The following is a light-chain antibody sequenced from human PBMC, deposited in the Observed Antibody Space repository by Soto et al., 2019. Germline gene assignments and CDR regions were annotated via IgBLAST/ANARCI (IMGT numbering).Light chain of an antibody. CDR3: QQRSNCL. Sequence: EIVLTQSPATLSLSPGERATLSCRASQSVSSYLAWYQQKPGQAPRLLIYDASNRATGIPARFSGSGSGTDFTLTISSLEPEDLAVYYCQQRSNCLFGQGTRLEIK. CDR1: QSVSSY. J-gene: IGKJ5*01. V-gene: IGKV3-11*01. CDR2: DAS.